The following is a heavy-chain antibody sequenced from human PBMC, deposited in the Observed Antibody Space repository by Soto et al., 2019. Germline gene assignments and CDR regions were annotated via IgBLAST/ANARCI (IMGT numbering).Heavy chain of an antibody. CDR1: GGSFSGYY. CDR2: INHSGST. D-gene: IGHD6-19*01. V-gene: IGHV4-34*01. Sequence: QVQLQQWGAGLLKPSETLSLTCAVYGGSFSGYYWSWIRQPPGKGLEWIGEINHSGSTNYNPSLKSRVTISVDTSKNQFSLKLSSVTAADTAVYYCARVRTSGWYYNWFDPWGQGTLVTVSS. CDR3: ARVRTSGWYYNWFDP. J-gene: IGHJ5*02.